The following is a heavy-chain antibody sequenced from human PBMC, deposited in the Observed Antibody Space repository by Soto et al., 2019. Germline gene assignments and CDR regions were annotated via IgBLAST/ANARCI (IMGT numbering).Heavy chain of an antibody. V-gene: IGHV3-30*18. J-gene: IGHJ6*02. CDR1: GFTFCSYG. CDR3: AKAIENYSTGYYKPFYYFGVDV. D-gene: IGHD3-22*01. CDR2: ISYDGSKK. Sequence: PGGSLRLSCAASGFTFCSYGMHGVRQAPGKGLESVAGISYDGSKKYYGESVKGRFTISSDNSNNTLYLQMNSLRVEETAGYYCAKAIENYSTGYYKPFYYFGVDVWGQGTTVTVS.